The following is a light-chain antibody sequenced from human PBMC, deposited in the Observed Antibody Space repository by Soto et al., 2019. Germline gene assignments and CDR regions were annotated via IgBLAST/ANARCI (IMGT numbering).Light chain of an antibody. CDR1: SSNIGAGYE. CDR2: GNT. V-gene: IGLV1-40*01. CDR3: QSYDSSLSGSGV. Sequence: QSVLTQSPSVSGAPGQRVTISCTGSSSNIGAGYEVHWYQQLPGTAPKLLIYGNTKRPSGVPDRFSGSKSGTSASLAITGLQAEDEADYYCQSYDSSLSGSGVFGGGTKLTVL. J-gene: IGLJ3*02.